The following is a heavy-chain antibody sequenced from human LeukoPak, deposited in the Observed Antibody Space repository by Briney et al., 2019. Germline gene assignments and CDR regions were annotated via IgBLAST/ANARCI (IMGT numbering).Heavy chain of an antibody. Sequence: GGSLKPPFAASGFTFINFSITWGRQAPGKGLEWVSSITTSSSYIHYADSVKGRFTISRDNAKNSLYLQMKSLRAEDTAVYYCSRALLDGSGSYLDAIDVWGQGTMVTVSS. V-gene: IGHV3-21*01. D-gene: IGHD3-10*01. J-gene: IGHJ3*01. CDR1: GFTFINFS. CDR3: SRALLDGSGSYLDAIDV. CDR2: ITTSSSYI.